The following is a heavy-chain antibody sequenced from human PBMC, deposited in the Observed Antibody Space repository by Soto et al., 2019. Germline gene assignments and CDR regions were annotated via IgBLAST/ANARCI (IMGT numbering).Heavy chain of an antibody. D-gene: IGHD2-15*01. CDR3: AKDLGGGFDY. CDR2: ISYDGSNK. CDR1: GFTFSSYG. J-gene: IGHJ4*02. Sequence: PVGSLRLSCAASGFTFSSYGMHWVRQAPGKGLEWVAVISYDGSNKYYADSVKGRFTISRDNSKNTLYLQMNSLRAEDTAVYYCAKDLGGGFDYWGQGTLVTVSS. V-gene: IGHV3-30*18.